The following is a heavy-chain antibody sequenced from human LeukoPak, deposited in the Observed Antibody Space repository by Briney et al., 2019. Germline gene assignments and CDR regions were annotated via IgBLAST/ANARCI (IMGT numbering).Heavy chain of an antibody. CDR2: IYHSGST. D-gene: IGHD3-22*01. CDR1: GYSISSGYY. Sequence: SSETLSLTCTVSGYSISSGYYWGWIRQPPGKGLEWIGSIYHSGSTYYNPSLKSRVTISVDTSKNQFSLRLTSVTAADTAVYYCARRSSSGYYYPFDYWGQGTLVTVSS. V-gene: IGHV4-38-2*02. J-gene: IGHJ4*02. CDR3: ARRSSSGYYYPFDY.